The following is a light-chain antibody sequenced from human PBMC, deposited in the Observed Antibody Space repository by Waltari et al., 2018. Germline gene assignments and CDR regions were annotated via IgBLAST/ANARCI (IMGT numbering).Light chain of an antibody. J-gene: IGLJ2*01. Sequence: QSALTQPASVSGSPGQSITISCTGSSSDVGNYNLVSCYQQYPGKAPKLILYEGNKRPSGVSDRFSDSKSGNTASLTISGLRAEDEAHYYCCSYAGSATLVFGGGTKLTVL. V-gene: IGLV2-23*01. CDR3: CSYAGSATLV. CDR2: EGN. CDR1: SSDVGNYNL.